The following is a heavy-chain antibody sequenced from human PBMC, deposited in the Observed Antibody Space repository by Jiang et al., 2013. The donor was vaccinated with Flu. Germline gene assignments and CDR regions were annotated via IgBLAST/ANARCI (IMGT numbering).Heavy chain of an antibody. D-gene: IGHD3-22*01. CDR2: ISANKGNT. J-gene: IGHJ6*02. CDR1: GYTFTSYG. V-gene: IGHV1-18*04. Sequence: YGAEVKKPGAAVKVSCKASGYTFTSYGINWVRQAPGQGLEWLGRISANKGNTKYARRIQGRVTMTTETSTTTAYMELKSLRSDDTAIYYCVRDDSAYYYDLGDYSYGMDVWGQGTTVTVSS. CDR3: VRDDSAYYYDLGDYSYGMDV.